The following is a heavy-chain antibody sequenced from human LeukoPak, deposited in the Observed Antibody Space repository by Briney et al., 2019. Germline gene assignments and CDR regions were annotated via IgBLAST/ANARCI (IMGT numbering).Heavy chain of an antibody. D-gene: IGHD3-3*01. J-gene: IGHJ5*02. Sequence: SQSLSLTCTVAARSTSSYYSSWIRQPAGKGLEWIGRTYTRGSTNHNPSLKSRVTMSVDTSKNQFSLKLSSVTPAATPVYYCARLVVRTIFGVGLVDWFDPWGQGTLVTVSS. CDR3: ARLVVRTIFGVGLVDWFDP. CDR1: ARSTSSYY. CDR2: TYTRGST. V-gene: IGHV4-4*07.